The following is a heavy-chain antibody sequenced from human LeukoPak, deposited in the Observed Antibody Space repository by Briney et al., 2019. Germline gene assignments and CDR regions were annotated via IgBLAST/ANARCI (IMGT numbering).Heavy chain of an antibody. V-gene: IGHV3-66*04. D-gene: IGHD6-19*01. J-gene: IGHJ4*02. CDR2: IYSGGST. Sequence: GGSLRLSCAASGFTVSTNYVSWVRQAPGKGLEWVSVIYSGGSTYYADSVKGRFTISRDFSKNTLYLHMNSLRAEDTAVYYCASHRSGWYGSFDYWGQGTLVTVSS. CDR3: ASHRSGWYGSFDY. CDR1: GFTVSTNY.